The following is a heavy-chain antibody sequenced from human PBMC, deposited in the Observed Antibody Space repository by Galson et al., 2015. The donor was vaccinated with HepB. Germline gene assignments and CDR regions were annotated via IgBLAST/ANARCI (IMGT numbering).Heavy chain of an antibody. CDR3: ARGGPHAYDFWSGYYPHYYYYYGMDV. V-gene: IGHV1-8*01. CDR2: MNPNSGNT. J-gene: IGHJ6*02. CDR1: GYTFTSYD. D-gene: IGHD3-3*01. Sequence: SVKVSCKASGYTFTSYDINWVRQATGQGLEWMGWMNPNSGNTGYAQKFQGRVTMTRNTSISTAYMELSSLRSEDTAVYYCARGGPHAYDFWSGYYPHYYYYYGMDVWGQGTTVTVSS.